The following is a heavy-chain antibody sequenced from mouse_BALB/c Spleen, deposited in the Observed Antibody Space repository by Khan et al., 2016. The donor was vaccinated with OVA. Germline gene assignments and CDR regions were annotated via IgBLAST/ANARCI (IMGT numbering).Heavy chain of an antibody. D-gene: IGHD1-1*01. V-gene: IGHV3-2*02. Sequence: EVQLQESGPGLVKPSQSLSLTCTVTGYSITSDCAWNWIRQFPGNKLEWMGYIRYSGSTSYTPSLKSRISNTRDTSKNQFFLQLSSVTTEDTATYYCARRGIYYNGSSYGYYAMDYWGQGTSVTVSS. CDR3: ARRGIYYNGSSYGYYAMDY. CDR1: GYSITSDCA. J-gene: IGHJ4*01. CDR2: IRYSGST.